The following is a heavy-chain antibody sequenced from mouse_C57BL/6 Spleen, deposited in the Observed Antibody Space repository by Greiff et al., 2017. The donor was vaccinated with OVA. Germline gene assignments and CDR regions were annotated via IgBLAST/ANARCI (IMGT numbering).Heavy chain of an antibody. J-gene: IGHJ1*03. D-gene: IGHD1-1*01. CDR3: ARNGITTVVATDWYFDV. Sequence: VQLQQPGAELVRPGSSVKLSCKASGYTFTSYWMHWVKQRPIQGLEWIGNIDPSDSETHYNQKFKDKATLTVDKSSSTAYMQLSSLTSEDSAVYYCARNGITTVVATDWYFDVWGTGTTVTVSS. CDR2: IDPSDSET. CDR1: GYTFTSYW. V-gene: IGHV1-52*01.